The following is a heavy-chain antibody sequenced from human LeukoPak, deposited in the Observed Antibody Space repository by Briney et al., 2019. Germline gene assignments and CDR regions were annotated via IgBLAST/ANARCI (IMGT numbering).Heavy chain of an antibody. CDR3: GNWDGSYSNGWYDY. CDR2: ISRVSDNI. V-gene: IGHV3-23*01. J-gene: IGHJ4*02. CDR1: GFTFSNYA. D-gene: IGHD6-19*01. Sequence: PGGSLRLSCAASGFTFSNYAMNWVRQAPGKGLEGISHISRVSDNIYYADSVKGRFTISRDNSKNTLYLHMNSLTAEDTAIYYCGNWDGSYSNGWYDYLGQGTLVAVSS.